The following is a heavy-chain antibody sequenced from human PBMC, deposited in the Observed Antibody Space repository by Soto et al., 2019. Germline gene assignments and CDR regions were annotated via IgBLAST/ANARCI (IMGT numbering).Heavy chain of an antibody. CDR2: IWYDGSNK. CDR3: ARDLSGYCSGGSCYLSYFDY. CDR1: GFTFSSYG. D-gene: IGHD2-15*01. J-gene: IGHJ4*02. V-gene: IGHV3-33*01. Sequence: GGSLRLSCAASGFTFSSYGMHWVRQAPGKGLEWVAVIWYDGSNKYYADSVKGRFTISRDNSKNTLYLQMNSLRAEDTAVYYCARDLSGYCSGGSCYLSYFDYWGQGTLVTVSS.